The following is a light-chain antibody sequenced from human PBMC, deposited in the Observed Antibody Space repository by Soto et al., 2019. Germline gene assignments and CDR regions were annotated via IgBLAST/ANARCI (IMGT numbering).Light chain of an antibody. CDR2: AAS. CDR1: QDISTH. V-gene: IGKV1-9*01. Sequence: DIQMTQSPSSLSASVGDSVTITCRASQDISTHIAWYQQKPGTAPKVLIYAASTLESGVPSRFSGSGSGTDFTLTISSLQPEDFGTYYCQQVKAFLPLTFGGGTKVDI. J-gene: IGKJ4*01. CDR3: QQVKAFLPLT.